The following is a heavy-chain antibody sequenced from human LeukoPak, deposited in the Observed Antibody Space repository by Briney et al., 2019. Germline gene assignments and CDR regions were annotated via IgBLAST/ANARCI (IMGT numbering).Heavy chain of an antibody. Sequence: GGSLRLSCAASGFTFSSYAMHWVRQAPGKGLGWVAVISYDGSNKYYADSVKGRFTISRDNSKNTLYLQMNSLRAEDTAVYYCARDQGVTMIQTTARDNWFDPWGQGTLVTVSS. D-gene: IGHD3-22*01. CDR1: GFTFSSYA. CDR2: ISYDGSNK. V-gene: IGHV3-30*04. J-gene: IGHJ5*02. CDR3: ARDQGVTMIQTTARDNWFDP.